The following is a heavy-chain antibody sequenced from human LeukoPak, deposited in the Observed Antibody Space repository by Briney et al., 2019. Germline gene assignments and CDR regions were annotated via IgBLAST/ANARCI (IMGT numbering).Heavy chain of an antibody. CDR1: GFTFSSYA. D-gene: IGHD3-22*01. CDR3: AKDRPPAYYYDSSGPRNPLDY. V-gene: IGHV3-30*18. J-gene: IGHJ4*02. CDR2: ISYDGSNK. Sequence: GGSLRLSCAASGFTFSSYAMSWVRQAPGKGLEWVAVISYDGSNKYYADSVKGRFTISRDNSKNTLYLQMNSLRAEDTAVYYCAKDRPPAYYYDSSGPRNPLDYWGQGTLVTVSS.